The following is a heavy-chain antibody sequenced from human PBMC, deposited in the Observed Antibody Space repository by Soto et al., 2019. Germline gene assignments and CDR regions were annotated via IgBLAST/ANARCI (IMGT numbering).Heavy chain of an antibody. Sequence: SETLSLTCAVYGGSFSGYYWSWIRQPPGKGLEWIGEINHSGSTNYNPSLKSRVTISVDTSKNQFSLKLSSVTAADTAVYYCARLRGRSSVAGTAPYFDYWGQGTLVTVSS. CDR3: ARLRGRSSVAGTAPYFDY. J-gene: IGHJ4*02. V-gene: IGHV4-34*01. D-gene: IGHD6-19*01. CDR2: INHSGST. CDR1: GGSFSGYY.